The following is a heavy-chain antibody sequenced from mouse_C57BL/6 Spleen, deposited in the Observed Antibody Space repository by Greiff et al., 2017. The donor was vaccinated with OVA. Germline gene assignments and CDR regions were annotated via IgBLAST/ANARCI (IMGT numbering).Heavy chain of an antibody. CDR3: TRDPPDGGWFAY. V-gene: IGHV5-9-1*02. J-gene: IGHJ3*01. D-gene: IGHD2-3*01. Sequence: EVQRVESGEGLVKPGGSLKLSCAASGFTFSSYAMSWVRQTPEKRLEWVAYISSGGDYIYYADTVKGRFTISRDNARNTLYLQMSSLKSEDTAMYYCTRDPPDGGWFAYWGQGTLVTVSA. CDR1: GFTFSSYA. CDR2: ISSGGDYI.